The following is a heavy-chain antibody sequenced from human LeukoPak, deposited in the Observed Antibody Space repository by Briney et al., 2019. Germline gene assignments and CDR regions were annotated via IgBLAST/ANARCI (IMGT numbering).Heavy chain of an antibody. Sequence: GGSLRLSCAASGFTFSSYEMNWVRQAPGKGLEWVSYISSSGSTIYYADSVKGRFTISGDNSKNTLYLQMNSLRAEDTAVYYCAKSGGSSGKALGYWGQGTLVTVSS. CDR2: ISSSGSTI. V-gene: IGHV3-48*03. J-gene: IGHJ4*02. CDR3: AKSGGSSGKALGY. D-gene: IGHD3-22*01. CDR1: GFTFSSYE.